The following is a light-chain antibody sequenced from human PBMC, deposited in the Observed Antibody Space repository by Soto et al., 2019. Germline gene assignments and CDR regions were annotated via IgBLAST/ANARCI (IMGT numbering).Light chain of an antibody. J-gene: IGKJ1*01. CDR3: QQYGTSPWT. V-gene: IGKV3-20*01. Sequence: EIVLTQSPGTLSLSPGERATLSCRASQSVISNYLAWYQQRPGQAPRLLIYGASSRATGIPDTFSGSGSGTDFTLTISRLEPEDFAVYYCQQYGTSPWTFGQGTKVEIK. CDR1: QSVISNY. CDR2: GAS.